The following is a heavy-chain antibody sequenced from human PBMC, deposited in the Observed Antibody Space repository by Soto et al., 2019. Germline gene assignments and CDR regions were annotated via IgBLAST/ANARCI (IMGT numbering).Heavy chain of an antibody. V-gene: IGHV3-23*01. CDR1: GFTFSNYA. D-gene: IGHD3-16*01. J-gene: IGHJ4*02. CDR3: AKDRCGGVLTSTSYDY. CDR2: ISGGGTAT. Sequence: EVQLLESGGGLVQPGGSLRLSCAASGFTFSNYAMSWVRQAPGKGLEWVSFISGGGTATYYADSVQGRFTISRDNSKDTLYLQMSRLRAEDTAVYYCAKDRCGGVLTSTSYDYWGQGTLGTVSS.